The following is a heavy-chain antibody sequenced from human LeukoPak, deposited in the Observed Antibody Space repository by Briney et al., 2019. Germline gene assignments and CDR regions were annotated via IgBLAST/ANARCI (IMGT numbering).Heavy chain of an antibody. CDR2: IIPIFGTA. Sequence: GASVKVSCKASGGTFSSYAISWVRQAPGQGLEWMGGIIPIFGTANYAQKFQGRVTITADKSTSTAYMELSSLTSEDTAVYYCARESITGTTSWYYYYMDVWGKGTTVTISS. J-gene: IGHJ6*03. V-gene: IGHV1-69*06. CDR1: GGTFSSYA. CDR3: ARESITGTTSWYYYYMDV. D-gene: IGHD1-20*01.